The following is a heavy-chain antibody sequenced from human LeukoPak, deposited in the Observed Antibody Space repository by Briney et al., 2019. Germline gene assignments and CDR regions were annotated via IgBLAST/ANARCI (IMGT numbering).Heavy chain of an antibody. CDR2: IYPGDSNT. Sequence: GESLKISCKGSGNSFTSYWIGWVRQMPGKGLEWMGIIYPGDSNTRYSPSFQGQVTISADKSISAAYLQWSSLKASDTAIYFCARTDSSSWLHYFDYWGQGTLVSVSS. D-gene: IGHD6-13*01. CDR3: ARTDSSSWLHYFDY. J-gene: IGHJ4*02. V-gene: IGHV5-51*01. CDR1: GNSFTSYW.